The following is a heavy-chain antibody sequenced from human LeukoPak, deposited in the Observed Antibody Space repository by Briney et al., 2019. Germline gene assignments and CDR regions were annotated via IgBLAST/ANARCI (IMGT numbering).Heavy chain of an antibody. V-gene: IGHV5-51*01. D-gene: IGHD3-22*01. CDR3: ARPGQTYYYDSSGYYYSYYFDY. CDR1: GYSFTSYW. CDR2: IYPGDSDT. Sequence: GESLKISCKGSGYSFTSYWIGWVRQMPGKGVEWMGFIYPGDSDTRYSPSFQGQVTISADKSISTAYLQWSSLKASDTDMYYCARPGQTYYYDSSGYYYSYYFDYWGQGTLVTVSS. J-gene: IGHJ4*02.